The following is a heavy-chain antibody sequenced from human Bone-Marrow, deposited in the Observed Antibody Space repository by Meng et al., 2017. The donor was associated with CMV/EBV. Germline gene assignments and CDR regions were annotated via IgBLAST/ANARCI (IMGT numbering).Heavy chain of an antibody. CDR2: IHSGGTT. CDR3: ARSLNTAADY. CDR1: RFSVNTNY. D-gene: IGHD6-13*01. Sequence: GGSLRLSCAASRFSVNTNYMSWVRQTPGKGLEWVSIIHSGGTTHYADSVRGRFTISRDHTKNTLYLQMTSLRPDDSGVYYCARSLNTAADYWGQGTRVTGSS. J-gene: IGHJ4*02. V-gene: IGHV3-66*02.